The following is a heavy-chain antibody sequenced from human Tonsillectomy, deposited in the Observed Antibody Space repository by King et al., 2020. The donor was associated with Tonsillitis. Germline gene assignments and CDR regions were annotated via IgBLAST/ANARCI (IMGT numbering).Heavy chain of an antibody. CDR2: IIPIFGTT. CDR3: ARDSGGPGEAFNI. J-gene: IGHJ3*02. D-gene: IGHD6-25*01. Sequence: HVQLVQSGAEVKKPGSSVKVSCKSSGGTFSSDAISWVRQAPGQGLEWMGGIIPIFGTTNFAQKFQGRVTITADESTDTAYMELSSLRSEDTAMYYCARDSGGPGEAFNIWGQGTTVTVSS. V-gene: IGHV1-69*12. CDR1: GGTFSSDA.